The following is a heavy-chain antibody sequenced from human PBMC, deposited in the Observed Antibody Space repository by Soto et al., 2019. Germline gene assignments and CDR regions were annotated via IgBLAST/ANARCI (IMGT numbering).Heavy chain of an antibody. J-gene: IGHJ5*02. CDR1: GFTFTSSA. Sequence: GASVKVSCKASGFTFTSSAVQWVRQARGQRLEWIGWIVVGSGNTNYAQKFQERVTITRDMSTSTAYMELSSLRSEDTAVYYCAAEVVPAAIFTLSSEFDPWGQGTLVTVSS. CDR3: AAEVVPAAIFTLSSEFDP. V-gene: IGHV1-58*01. CDR2: IVVGSGNT. D-gene: IGHD2-2*02.